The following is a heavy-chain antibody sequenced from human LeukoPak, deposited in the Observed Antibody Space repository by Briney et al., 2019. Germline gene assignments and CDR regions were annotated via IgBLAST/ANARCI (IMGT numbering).Heavy chain of an antibody. V-gene: IGHV4-59*01. J-gene: IGHJ6*03. CDR3: ARTTEGGYTYGYFYYYYMDV. CDR1: GFTFSSYG. D-gene: IGHD5-18*01. Sequence: GSLRLSCAASGFTFSSYGMSWVRQAPGKGLEWIGYIYYSGSTNYNPSLKSRVTISVDTSKNQFSLKLTSVTAADTAVYYCARTTEGGYTYGYFYYYYMDVWGKGTTVTISS. CDR2: IYYSGST.